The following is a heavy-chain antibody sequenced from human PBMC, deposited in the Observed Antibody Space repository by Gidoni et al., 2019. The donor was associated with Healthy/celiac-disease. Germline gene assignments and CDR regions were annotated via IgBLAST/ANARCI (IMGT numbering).Heavy chain of an antibody. V-gene: IGHV3-30*18. D-gene: IGHD6-19*01. J-gene: IGHJ4*02. CDR2: ISYDGINK. CDR3: AKDLLVWGYSSGGGEIDY. CDR1: GFTFSSDC. Sequence: QVQLVASGGCVVPPGRSLRLSCAASGFTFSSDCMHWFRPAPAKVLQWGRQVPGKGLEWVVVISYDGINKYDADSVKGRFTIARDNSKNTMYLQMNSLRAEDTAVYYCAKDLLVWGYSSGGGEIDYWGQGTLVTVSS.